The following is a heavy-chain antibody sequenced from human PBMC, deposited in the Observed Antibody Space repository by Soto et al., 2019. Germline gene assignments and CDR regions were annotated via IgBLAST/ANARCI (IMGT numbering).Heavy chain of an antibody. CDR3: ATESIVVVRRAFDI. CDR2: FDPEDGET. V-gene: IGHV1-24*01. J-gene: IGHJ3*02. Sequence: ASVKVSCKVSGYTLTELSMHWVRQAPGKGLEWMGGFDPEDGETIYAQKFQGRVTMTEDTSTDTAYMELSSLRSEDTAVYYCATESIVVVRRAFDIWGQGTMVTVSS. CDR1: GYTLTELS. D-gene: IGHD2-2*01.